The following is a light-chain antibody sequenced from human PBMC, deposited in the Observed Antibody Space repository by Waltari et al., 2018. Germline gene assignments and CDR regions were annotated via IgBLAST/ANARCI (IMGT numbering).Light chain of an antibody. CDR3: ETGGHGTWV. CDR1: SGHSSNI. CDR2: VNSDGSH. J-gene: IGLJ3*02. Sequence: QLVLTQSPSASASLGASVKLTCTLSSGHSSNIVAWLQQQPGKGPRFLMKVNSDGSHTKGDEIPDRFSGSSSGAERYLPISNVQSEDEAEYFCETGGHGTWVFGGGTKLNVL. V-gene: IGLV4-69*01.